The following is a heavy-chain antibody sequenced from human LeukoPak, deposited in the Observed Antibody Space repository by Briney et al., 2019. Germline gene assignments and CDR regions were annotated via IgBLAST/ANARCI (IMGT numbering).Heavy chain of an antibody. Sequence: GGSLRLSCAASGFTFSSYGMHWVRQAPGKGLEWVAFIRYDGSNKYYADSVKGRFTISRDNSKNTLYLQMNSLRAEDTAVYYCAKVGATLYYFDYWGQGTLVTVSS. V-gene: IGHV3-30*02. D-gene: IGHD1-26*01. CDR2: IRYDGSNK. CDR1: GFTFSSYG. CDR3: AKVGATLYYFDY. J-gene: IGHJ4*02.